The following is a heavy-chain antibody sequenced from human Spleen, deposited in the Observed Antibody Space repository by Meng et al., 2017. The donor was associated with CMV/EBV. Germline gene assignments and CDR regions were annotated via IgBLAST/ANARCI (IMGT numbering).Heavy chain of an antibody. Sequence: FSTDSMNWVRQAPGKGLEWVSCISGSNNYIYYGDSVKGRFTISRDNAKNSLYLQMNSLRAEDTAVYYCAREIGCSTSSGVGCWYFDLWGRGTLVTVSS. CDR2: ISGSNNYI. CDR1: FSTDS. J-gene: IGHJ2*01. D-gene: IGHD2-2*01. CDR3: AREIGCSTSSGVGCWYFDL. V-gene: IGHV3-21*01.